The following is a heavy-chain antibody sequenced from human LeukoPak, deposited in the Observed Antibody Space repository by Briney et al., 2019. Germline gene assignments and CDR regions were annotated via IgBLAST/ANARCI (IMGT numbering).Heavy chain of an antibody. CDR3: ARDLSPYYDFWSGYQNYNWFDP. CDR1: GFTFSSYS. V-gene: IGHV3-21*01. D-gene: IGHD3-3*01. J-gene: IGHJ5*02. Sequence: GGSLRLSCAASGFTFSSYSTNWVRQPPGKGLDRLRAISSSSSYINYAGTAKGRFTISRDDAKNSLYLQMNSLRAENTAVYYCARDLSPYYDFWSGYQNYNWFDPWGQGTLVTVSS. CDR2: ISSSSSYI.